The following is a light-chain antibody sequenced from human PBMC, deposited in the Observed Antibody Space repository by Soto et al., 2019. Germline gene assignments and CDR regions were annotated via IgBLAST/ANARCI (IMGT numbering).Light chain of an antibody. V-gene: IGLV2-23*03. J-gene: IGLJ1*01. CDR2: EGS. Sequence: QSALTQPASVSGSPGQSITIYCTGTSSDVGSYNLVSWYQQHPGKAPKLMIYEGSKRPSGVSNRFSGSKSGNTASLTISGLQAEDEADYYCCSYAGSSTFAYVFGTGTKLTVL. CDR3: CSYAGSSTFAYV. CDR1: SSDVGSYNL.